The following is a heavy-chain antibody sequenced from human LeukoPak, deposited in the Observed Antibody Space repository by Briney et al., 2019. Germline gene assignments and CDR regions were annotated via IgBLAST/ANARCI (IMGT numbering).Heavy chain of an antibody. Sequence: PGGSLRLSCAASGFTFSSYAMSWVRQAPGKGLEWVSGISGSGGRTDYADSVKGRFTISRDNSKNTLYLQVNSLRAEDTAVYYCAKDVKVLIREFDYGAREPLVTVSS. J-gene: IGHJ4*02. CDR2: ISGSGGRT. CDR1: GFTFSSYA. D-gene: IGHD3-3*02. V-gene: IGHV3-23*01. CDR3: AKDVKVLIREFDY.